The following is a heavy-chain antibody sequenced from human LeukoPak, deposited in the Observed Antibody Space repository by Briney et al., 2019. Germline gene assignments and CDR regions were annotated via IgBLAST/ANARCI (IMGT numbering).Heavy chain of an antibody. D-gene: IGHD5-18*01. CDR1: GYTFTSYY. CDR2: MNPNSGNT. V-gene: IGHV1-8*02. CDR3: ATDTAMVNGYYYYGMDV. J-gene: IGHJ6*02. Sequence: ASVKVSCKASGYTFTSYYMHWVRQAPGQGLEWMGWMNPNSGNTGYAQKFQGRVTMTRNTSISTAYMELSSLRSEDTAVYYCATDTAMVNGYYYYGMDVWGQGTTVTVSS.